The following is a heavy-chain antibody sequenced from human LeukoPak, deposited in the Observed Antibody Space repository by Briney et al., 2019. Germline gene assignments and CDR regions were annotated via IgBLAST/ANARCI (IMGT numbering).Heavy chain of an antibody. CDR1: VESFSGYH. J-gene: IGHJ6*03. CDR2: INHSGST. CDR3: ARYGRGSSSSGDDYYYYMDV. D-gene: IGHD6-6*01. Sequence: SETLSLTCAVYVESFSGYHWSWVRQPPGKGREWMGEINHSGSTNYNPSLKSRVTRSVDTSKTQFSLKLSSVTAADTAVYYCARYGRGSSSSGDDYYYYMDVGGKGTTVTVSS. V-gene: IGHV4-34*01.